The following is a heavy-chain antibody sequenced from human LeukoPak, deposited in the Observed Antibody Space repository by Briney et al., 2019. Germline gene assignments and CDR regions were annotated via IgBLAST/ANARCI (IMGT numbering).Heavy chain of an antibody. J-gene: IGHJ3*02. CDR1: GGSISSSIYY. V-gene: IGHV4-39*07. CDR3: ARLIQLSAGNAFDI. D-gene: IGHD5-18*01. Sequence: PSETLSLTCIVSGGSISSSIYYWAWIRQPPGKGLEWIGEINHSGSTNYNPSLKSRVTISVDTSKNQFSLKLSSVTAADTAVYYCARLIQLSAGNAFDIWGQGTMVTVSS. CDR2: INHSGST.